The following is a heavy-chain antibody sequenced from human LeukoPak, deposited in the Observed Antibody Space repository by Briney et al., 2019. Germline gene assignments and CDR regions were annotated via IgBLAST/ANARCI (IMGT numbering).Heavy chain of an antibody. CDR2: ISGSGST. CDR1: GDSISYFY. Sequence: SSETLSLTCSVSGDSISYFYWSWIRQAAGKGLEWIGRISGSGSTDYNASLKSRVTMSVDTSKNQLSLKVISVTAADTAVYYCARDKWEPRYAFDIWGQGTMVTVSS. V-gene: IGHV4-4*07. J-gene: IGHJ3*02. D-gene: IGHD1-26*01. CDR3: ARDKWEPRYAFDI.